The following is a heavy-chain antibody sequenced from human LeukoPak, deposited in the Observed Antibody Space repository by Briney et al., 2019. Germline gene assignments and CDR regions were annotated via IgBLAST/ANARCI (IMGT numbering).Heavy chain of an antibody. D-gene: IGHD6-13*01. CDR3: AKDRYSGLNTIDY. Sequence: QPGGSLRFSCAASEFTFSTYGMHWVRQAPGKGLEWVAVISYDGSYKFYADSVKGRFTISRDNSKSTLYLQMNSLRAEDTAVYYCAKDRYSGLNTIDYWGQGTLVTVSS. CDR1: EFTFSTYG. CDR2: ISYDGSYK. J-gene: IGHJ4*02. V-gene: IGHV3-30*18.